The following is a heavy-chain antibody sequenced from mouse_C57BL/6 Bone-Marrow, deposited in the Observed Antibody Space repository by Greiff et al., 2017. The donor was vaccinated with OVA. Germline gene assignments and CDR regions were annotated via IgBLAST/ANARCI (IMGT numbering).Heavy chain of an antibody. D-gene: IGHD1-1*01. Sequence: EVQGVESGGGLVKPGGSLKLSCAASGFTFSDYGMHWVRQAPEKGLEWVAYISSGSSTIYYADTVKGRFTISRDNAKNTLFLQMTSLRSEDTAMYYCAGRYGSGGAGFAYWGQGTLVTVSA. CDR3: AGRYGSGGAGFAY. J-gene: IGHJ3*01. CDR2: ISSGSSTI. V-gene: IGHV5-17*01. CDR1: GFTFSDYG.